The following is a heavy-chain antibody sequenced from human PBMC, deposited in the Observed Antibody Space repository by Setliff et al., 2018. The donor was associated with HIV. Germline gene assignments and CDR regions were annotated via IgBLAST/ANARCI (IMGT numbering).Heavy chain of an antibody. CDR2: INHSGST. D-gene: IGHD2-2*01. J-gene: IGHJ4*02. V-gene: IGHV4-34*01. CDR3: ATQDYRSSTSCKDFDY. CDR1: GGSFSGYY. Sequence: PSETLSLTCAAYGGSFSGYYWSWIRQPPGKGLEWIGEINHSGSTNYNPSLKSRVTISVDTSKNQFSLKLSSVTAADTAVYYCATQDYRSSTSCKDFDYWGQGTLVTVS.